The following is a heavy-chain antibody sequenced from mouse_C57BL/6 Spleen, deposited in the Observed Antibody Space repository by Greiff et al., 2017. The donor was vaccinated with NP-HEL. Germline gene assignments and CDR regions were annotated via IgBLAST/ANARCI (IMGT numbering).Heavy chain of an antibody. Sequence: QVQLQQSGAELVKPGASVKLSCKASGYTFTSYWMHWVKQRPGQGLEWIGMIHPNSGSTNYNEKFKSKATLTVDKSSSTAYMQLSSLTSEDSAVYYGARSIYYYGSSYDWYFDVWGTGTTVTVSS. CDR1: GYTFTSYW. CDR3: ARSIYYYGSSYDWYFDV. V-gene: IGHV1-64*01. J-gene: IGHJ1*03. D-gene: IGHD1-1*01. CDR2: IHPNSGST.